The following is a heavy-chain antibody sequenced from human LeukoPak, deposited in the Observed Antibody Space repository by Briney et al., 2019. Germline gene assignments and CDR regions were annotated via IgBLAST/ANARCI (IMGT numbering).Heavy chain of an antibody. CDR2: ITSGGAP. J-gene: IGHJ3*01. Sequence: PGGSLRLSCAASGFTLRNSAVMWVRQAPGQGREWVSAITSGGAPRYADSVKGRFTISRDNSKNTLYLQMSSLRAEDTAQYFCARDPNGDCIGAFEFWGRGTVVTVSS. D-gene: IGHD2-21*02. CDR1: GFTLRNSA. CDR3: ARDPNGDCIGAFEF. V-gene: IGHV3-23*01.